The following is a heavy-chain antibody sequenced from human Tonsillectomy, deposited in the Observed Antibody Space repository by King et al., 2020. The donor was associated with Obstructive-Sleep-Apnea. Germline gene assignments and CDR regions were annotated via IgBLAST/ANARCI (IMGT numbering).Heavy chain of an antibody. CDR2: IYYSVST. Sequence: QLQESGPGLVKPSETLSLTCTVSGGSISSYYWSWIRQPPGKGLEWIGYIYYSVSTNYKHSLKSRVTISVDTSKNQFSLKLSSVTAADTAVYYCARDLYSSTNYYYYGMDVWGQGTTVTVSS. V-gene: IGHV4-59*01. CDR1: GGSISSYY. CDR3: ARDLYSSTNYYYYGMDV. J-gene: IGHJ6*02. D-gene: IGHD6-13*01.